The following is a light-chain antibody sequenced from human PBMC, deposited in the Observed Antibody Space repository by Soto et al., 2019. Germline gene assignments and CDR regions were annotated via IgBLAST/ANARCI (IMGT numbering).Light chain of an antibody. CDR1: QSVSSN. CDR2: GAS. Sequence: EIVMTQSPDTLSVSPGERATLFCRASQSVSSNLVWYQQKPGQAPRLLIYGASTRATGIPARFSGSGSGTEFTLTISSLQSEDFAVYYCQQCNAWPLPFGQGTKVEI. CDR3: QQCNAWPLP. V-gene: IGKV3-15*01. J-gene: IGKJ1*01.